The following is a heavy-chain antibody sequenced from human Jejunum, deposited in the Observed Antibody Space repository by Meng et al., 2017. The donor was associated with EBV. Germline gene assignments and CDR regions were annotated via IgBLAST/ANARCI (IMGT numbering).Heavy chain of an antibody. V-gene: IGHV1-18*01. CDR2: ISVYRGNT. Sequence: QVQLVQSGAEVKKPGASVKVSCKASGYDFINSGISWVRRAPGQGLEWMGWISVYRGNTNYAQRFQDRVTLTTNTSTSTVYMELRSLTSDDTAVYYCARDRSNSDYWGQGTLVTVSS. D-gene: IGHD5-24*01. CDR1: GYDFINSG. CDR3: ARDRSNSDY. J-gene: IGHJ4*02.